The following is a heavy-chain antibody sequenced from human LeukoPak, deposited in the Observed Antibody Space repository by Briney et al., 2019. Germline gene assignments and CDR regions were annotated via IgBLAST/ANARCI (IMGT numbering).Heavy chain of an antibody. D-gene: IGHD3-22*01. CDR1: GFTFSSYW. V-gene: IGHV3-7*01. CDR3: ARDYYDSSGYYHVGYFDY. Sequence: PGGSLRLSCAASGFTFSSYWMSWVRQAPGKGLEWVANIKQDGSEKYYVDSVKGRFTISRDNAKNSLYLQMNSLRAEGTAVCYCARDYYDSSGYYHVGYFDYWGQGTLVTVSS. CDR2: IKQDGSEK. J-gene: IGHJ4*02.